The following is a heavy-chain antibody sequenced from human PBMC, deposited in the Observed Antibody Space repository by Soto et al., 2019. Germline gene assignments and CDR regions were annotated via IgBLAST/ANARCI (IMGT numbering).Heavy chain of an antibody. V-gene: IGHV1-18*01. Sequence: ASVKVSCKASGYTFTSYGISWVRQAPGQGLEWMGWISAYNGNTNYAQKLQGRVTMTTDTSTRTAYMELRSLRSDDTAVYYCATADYDFWSGYLPAVWGQGTTVTVSS. CDR1: GYTFTSYG. CDR2: ISAYNGNT. D-gene: IGHD3-3*01. CDR3: ATADYDFWSGYLPAV. J-gene: IGHJ6*02.